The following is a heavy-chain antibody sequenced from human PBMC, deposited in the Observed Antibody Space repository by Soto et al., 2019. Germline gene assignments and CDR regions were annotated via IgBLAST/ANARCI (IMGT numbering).Heavy chain of an antibody. Sequence: QAQLVQSGAEVKKPGSSVKVSCKASGGTFNNYAISWVRQAPGQGLEWMGGILPNIGTADYAHKFQGRLAISADESTGTTFMELRSLRSEDTALYYLARGGVDVVGTSAFDYWGQGNVVTVSS. V-gene: IGHV1-69*01. CDR2: ILPNIGTA. J-gene: IGHJ4*02. CDR1: GGTFNNYA. D-gene: IGHD5-12*01. CDR3: ARGGVDVVGTSAFDY.